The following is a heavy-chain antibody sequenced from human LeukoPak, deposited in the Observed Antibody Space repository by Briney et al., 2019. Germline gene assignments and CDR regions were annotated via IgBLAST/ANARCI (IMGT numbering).Heavy chain of an antibody. CDR1: GFTFSSYS. D-gene: IGHD1-26*01. J-gene: IGHJ4*02. CDR2: ISESASTI. V-gene: IGHV3-48*02. Sequence: PGRSLRLSCAASGFTFSSYSMNWVRQAPGRGLEWVSYISESASTIYYADYVKGLLTISRDNAKNSLFLQMNSLKDEDTAVCYCARAARGSYFPSPLDHGGRGPRVTVSS. CDR3: ARAARGSYFPSPLDH.